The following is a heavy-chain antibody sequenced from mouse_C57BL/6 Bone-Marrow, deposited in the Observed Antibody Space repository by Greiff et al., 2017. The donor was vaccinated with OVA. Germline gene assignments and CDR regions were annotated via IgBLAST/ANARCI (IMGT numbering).Heavy chain of an antibody. CDR3: ARVLYYYGSSPYYYAMDY. V-gene: IGHV1-63*01. D-gene: IGHD1-1*01. J-gene: IGHJ4*01. CDR2: IYPGGGYT. CDR1: GYTFTNYW. Sequence: QLKQSGAELVRPGTSVKMSCKASGYTFTNYWIGWAKQRPGHGLEWIGDIYPGGGYTNYNEKFKGKATLTADKSSSTAYMQFSSLTSEDSAIYYCARVLYYYGSSPYYYAMDYWGQGTSVTVSS.